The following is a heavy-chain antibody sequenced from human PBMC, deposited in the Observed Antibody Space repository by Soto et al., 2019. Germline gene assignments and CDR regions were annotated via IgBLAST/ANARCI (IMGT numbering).Heavy chain of an antibody. Sequence: GALRLSCAASGFTLSSYWMHWVRPAPGKGLVWVSRINSDGSSTSYADSVKGRFTISRDNAKNTLYLQMNSLRAEDTAVYYCAGERGYSGYAPDYWGQGTLVTVSS. D-gene: IGHD5-12*01. CDR1: GFTLSSYW. J-gene: IGHJ4*02. CDR3: AGERGYSGYAPDY. V-gene: IGHV3-74*01. CDR2: INSDGSST.